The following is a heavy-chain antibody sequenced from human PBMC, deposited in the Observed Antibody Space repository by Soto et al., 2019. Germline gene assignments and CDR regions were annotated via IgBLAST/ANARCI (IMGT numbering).Heavy chain of an antibody. J-gene: IGHJ4*02. D-gene: IGHD3-22*01. CDR1: GFSLSTSGVG. V-gene: IGHV2-5*02. CDR2: IYWDDDR. Sequence: QITLKESGPTLVKPTQTLTLTCTFSGFSLSTSGVGVGWIRQPPGKALEWLALIYWDDDRRYSPSLRGRLTITKDTSKNHVFTTMTNLDLVDTATYYSELRRFDTRGYYPTAFDDCGQGTLVAVST. CDR3: ELRRFDTRGYYPTAFDD.